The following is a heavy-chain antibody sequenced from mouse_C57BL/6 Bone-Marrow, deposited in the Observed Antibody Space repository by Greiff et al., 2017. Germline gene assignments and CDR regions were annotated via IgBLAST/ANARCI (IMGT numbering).Heavy chain of an antibody. CDR3: ARRDYYAMDY. J-gene: IGHJ4*01. CDR2: ISSGGSYT. V-gene: IGHV5-6*01. Sequence: EVQVVESGGDLVKPGGSLKLSCAASGFTFSSYGMSWVRQTPDKRLEWVATISSGGSYTYYPDSVKGRFTSSRDNAKNTLYLQMSSLKSEDTAMYYCARRDYYAMDYWGQGTSVTVSS. CDR1: GFTFSSYG.